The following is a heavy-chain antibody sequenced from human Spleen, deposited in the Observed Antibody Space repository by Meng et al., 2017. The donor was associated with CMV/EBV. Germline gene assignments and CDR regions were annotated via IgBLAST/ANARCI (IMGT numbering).Heavy chain of an antibody. CDR1: GYTFTSYG. V-gene: IGHV1-18*01. J-gene: IGHJ4*02. CDR3: ARAGASNWNEINDY. Sequence: SGYTFTSYGISWVRQAPGQGLGWMGWISAYNGNTNYAQKLQGRVTMTTDTSTSTAYMELRSLRSDDTAVYYCARAGASNWNEINDYWGQGTLVTVSS. CDR2: ISAYNGNT. D-gene: IGHD1-20*01.